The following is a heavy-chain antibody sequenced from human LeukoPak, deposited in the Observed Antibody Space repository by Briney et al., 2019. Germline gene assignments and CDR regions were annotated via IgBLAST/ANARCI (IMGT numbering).Heavy chain of an antibody. Sequence: GGSLRLSCTASGFTFGDYAMHWVRQAPGKGLEWVSLISWDGGSTYYADSVKGRFTISRDNSKNSLYLQMNSLRAEDTALYYCAKDRTNYDFWSGYDYWGQGTLVTVSS. CDR1: GFTFGDYA. J-gene: IGHJ4*02. CDR2: ISWDGGST. D-gene: IGHD3-3*01. CDR3: AKDRTNYDFWSGYDY. V-gene: IGHV3-43D*03.